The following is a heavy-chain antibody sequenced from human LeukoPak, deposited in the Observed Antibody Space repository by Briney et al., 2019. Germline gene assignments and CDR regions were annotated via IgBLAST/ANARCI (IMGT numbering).Heavy chain of an antibody. J-gene: IGHJ3*02. CDR3: ARIYCSGGSCYSVFDAFDI. D-gene: IGHD2-15*01. Sequence: GGSLRLSCAASGFTFSSYWMSWVRQAPGKGLEWVANIEQDGSEKYYVDSVKGRFTISRDNAKNSLYLQMNSLRAEDTAVYYCARIYCSGGSCYSVFDAFDIWGQGTMVTVSS. CDR1: GFTFSSYW. V-gene: IGHV3-7*03. CDR2: IEQDGSEK.